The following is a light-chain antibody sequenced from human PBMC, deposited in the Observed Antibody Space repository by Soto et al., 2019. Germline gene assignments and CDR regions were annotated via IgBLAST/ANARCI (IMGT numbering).Light chain of an antibody. CDR2: EGS. V-gene: IGLV2-23*01. CDR3: CSYAGSSTPYV. CDR1: SSDVGSYNL. Sequence: QSVLTQPASGSWSPGQSITISCTGTSSDVGSYNLVSWYQQHPGKAPKLMIYEGSKRPSGVSNRFSGSKSGNTASLTISGLQAEDEADYYCCSYAGSSTPYVFGTGTKVTVL. J-gene: IGLJ1*01.